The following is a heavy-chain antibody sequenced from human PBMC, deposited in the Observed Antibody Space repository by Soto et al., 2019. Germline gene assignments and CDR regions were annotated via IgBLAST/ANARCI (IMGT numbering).Heavy chain of an antibody. V-gene: IGHV3-30-3*01. CDR1: GFTFSSYA. CDR2: ISYDGSNK. Sequence: QVQLVESGGGVVQPGRSLRLSCAASGFTFSSYAMHWVRQAPGKGLEWVAVISYDGSNKYYADSVKGRFTISRDNSKNPLYLQMNSLRAEDTAVYYCARVLFYDSSGSRGDFDYWGQGTLVTVSS. CDR3: ARVLFYDSSGSRGDFDY. D-gene: IGHD3-22*01. J-gene: IGHJ4*02.